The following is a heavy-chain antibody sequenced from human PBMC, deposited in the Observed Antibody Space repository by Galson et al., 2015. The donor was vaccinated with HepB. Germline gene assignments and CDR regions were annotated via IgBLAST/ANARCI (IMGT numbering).Heavy chain of an antibody. CDR1: GYTFTSYA. J-gene: IGHJ4*02. D-gene: IGHD4-17*01. CDR2: INTNTGNP. V-gene: IGHV7-4-1*02. Sequence: SVKVSCKASGYTFTSYAMNWVRQAPGQGLEWMGWINTNTGNPTYAQGFTGRFVFSLDTSVSTAYLQISSLKAEDTAVYYCARAGGGGYDYGDHGGDPGDGWGQGTLVTVSS. CDR3: ARAGGGGYDYGDHGGDPGDG.